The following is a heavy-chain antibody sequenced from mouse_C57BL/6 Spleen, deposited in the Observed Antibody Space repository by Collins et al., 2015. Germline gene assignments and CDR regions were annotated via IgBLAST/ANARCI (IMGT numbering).Heavy chain of an antibody. D-gene: IGHD1-1*01. V-gene: IGHV1-81*01. CDR3: ARKFYYGSSPWYFDV. J-gene: IGHJ1*03. CDR1: GYTFTSYG. CDR2: IYPRSGNT. Sequence: QVQLQQSGAELARPGASVKLSCKASGYTFTSYGISWVKQRTGQGLEWIGEIYPRSGNTYYNEKFKGKATLTADKSSSTAYMELRSLTSEDSAVYFCARKFYYGSSPWYFDVWGTGTTVTVSS.